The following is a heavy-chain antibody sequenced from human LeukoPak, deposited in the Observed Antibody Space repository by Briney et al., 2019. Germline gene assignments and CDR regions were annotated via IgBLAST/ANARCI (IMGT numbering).Heavy chain of an antibody. Sequence: ASVKVSCKASGYTFTSYGISWVRQAPGQGLEWMGIINPSGGSTSYAQKFQGRVTVTRDTSTSTVYMELSSLRSEDTAVYYCARVSARDTAMVNYFDYWGQGTLVTVSS. D-gene: IGHD5-18*01. V-gene: IGHV1-46*01. CDR2: INPSGGST. J-gene: IGHJ4*02. CDR3: ARVSARDTAMVNYFDY. CDR1: GYTFTSYG.